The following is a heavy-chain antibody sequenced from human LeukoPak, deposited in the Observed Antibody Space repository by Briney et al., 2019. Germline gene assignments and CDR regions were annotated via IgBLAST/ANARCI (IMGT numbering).Heavy chain of an antibody. D-gene: IGHD3-22*01. CDR3: ARDTYYYDSSGYSHAAWFDP. CDR1: GGSISSGGYS. J-gene: IGHJ5*02. CDR2: IYHSGST. Sequence: PSETLSLTCAVSGGSISSGGYSWSWIRQPPGKGLEWIGYIYHSGSTYYNPSLKSRVTISVDRSKNQFSLKLSSVTAADTAVYYCARDTYYYDSSGYSHAAWFDPWGQGTLVTVSS. V-gene: IGHV4-30-2*01.